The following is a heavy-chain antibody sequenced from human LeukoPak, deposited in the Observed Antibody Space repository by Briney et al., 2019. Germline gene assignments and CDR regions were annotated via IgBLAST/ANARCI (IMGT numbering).Heavy chain of an antibody. V-gene: IGHV3-33*06. J-gene: IGHJ4*02. CDR2: IWYDGSNK. D-gene: IGHD3-22*01. CDR3: AKAAVIVVGTYFDY. CDR1: GFTFSSYG. Sequence: GRSLRLSCAASGFTFSSYGMHWVRQAPGKGLEWVAVIWYDGSNKYYADSVKGRFTISRDNSKNTLYLQMNSLRAEDTAVYYCAKAAVIVVGTYFDYWGQGPLVSVSS.